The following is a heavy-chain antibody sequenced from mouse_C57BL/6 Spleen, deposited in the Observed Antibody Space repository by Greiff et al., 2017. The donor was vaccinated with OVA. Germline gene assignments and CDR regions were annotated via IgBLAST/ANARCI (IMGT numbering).Heavy chain of an antibody. V-gene: IGHV1-19*01. Sequence: EVQLKESGPVLVKPGASVKMSCKASGYTFTDYYMNWVKQSHGKSLEWIGVINPYNGGTSYNQKFKGKATLTVDKSSSTAYMELNSLTSEDSAVYYCARSDPWFAYWGQGTLVTVSA. CDR1: GYTFTDYY. CDR2: INPYNGGT. J-gene: IGHJ3*01. CDR3: ARSDPWFAY.